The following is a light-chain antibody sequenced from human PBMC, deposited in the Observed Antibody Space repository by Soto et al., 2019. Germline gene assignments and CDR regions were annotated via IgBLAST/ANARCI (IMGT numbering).Light chain of an antibody. Sequence: EIVLTQSPGTLSLSPGERATLSCRASQSVSSSYLAWYQQKPGQAPRLLIYGASSRATGIPDRFSGSGSGKDFTLTISRLEPGDFAVYYCQQYGSSPLTFGGGTQVEIK. J-gene: IGKJ4*01. CDR2: GAS. CDR1: QSVSSSY. V-gene: IGKV3-20*01. CDR3: QQYGSSPLT.